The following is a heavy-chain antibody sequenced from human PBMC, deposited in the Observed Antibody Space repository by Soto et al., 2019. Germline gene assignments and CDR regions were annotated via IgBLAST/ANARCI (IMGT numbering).Heavy chain of an antibody. D-gene: IGHD5-18*01. CDR3: ARWDSFGYYFDS. Sequence: GGSLRLSCAASGFTFSRYAMSWVRQAPGKGLEWVSALSGSGYTTYYADSVKGRFTISRDNSNNTLYLQMNSLRVEDTAVYFCARWDSFGYYFDSWGQGTPVTVSS. CDR2: LSGSGYTT. CDR1: GFTFSRYA. V-gene: IGHV3-23*01. J-gene: IGHJ4*02.